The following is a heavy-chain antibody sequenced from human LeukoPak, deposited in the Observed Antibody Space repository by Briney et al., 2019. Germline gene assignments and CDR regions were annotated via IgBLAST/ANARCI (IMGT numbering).Heavy chain of an antibody. D-gene: IGHD4-23*01. J-gene: IGHJ3*02. CDR2: MNPNSGNT. CDR3: ARVVVTTGGVDAFDI. V-gene: IGHV1-8*01. Sequence: GASVKVSCKASGYTFTNYDINWVRQATGQGLEWMGWMNPNSGNTGYAQKFQRRVTMTRNTSISTAYMELSSLRSEDTAVYYCARVVVTTGGVDAFDIWGQGTMVTVSS. CDR1: GYTFTNYD.